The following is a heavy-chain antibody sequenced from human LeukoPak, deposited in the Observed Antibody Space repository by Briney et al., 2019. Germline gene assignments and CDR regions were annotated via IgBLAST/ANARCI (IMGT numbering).Heavy chain of an antibody. Sequence: GGTLRLSCAASGFTFSSYGMSWVRQGPGKGLEWVSAISGSGGSTYYADSVKGRFTISRDNSKNTLYQQMNSLRAEDTAVYYCAKDIVVVTSKSYFDYWGQGTLVTVSS. D-gene: IGHD3-22*01. CDR3: AKDIVVVTSKSYFDY. V-gene: IGHV3-23*01. CDR2: ISGSGGST. J-gene: IGHJ4*02. CDR1: GFTFSSYG.